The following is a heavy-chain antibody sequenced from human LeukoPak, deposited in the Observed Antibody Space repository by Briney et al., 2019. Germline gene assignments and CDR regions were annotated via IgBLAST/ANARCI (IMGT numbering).Heavy chain of an antibody. J-gene: IGHJ4*02. CDR1: GYTFTGYY. V-gene: IGHV1-2*02. CDR3: ARPGSGWSYFDY. D-gene: IGHD6-19*01. CDR2: INPNSGGT. Sequence: ASVKVSCKASGYTFTGYYMHWVRQAPGQGLEWMGWINPNSGGTNYAQKFQGRVTMTRDTSISTAYMEPSSLRSEDTAVYYCARPGSGWSYFDYWGQGTLVTVSS.